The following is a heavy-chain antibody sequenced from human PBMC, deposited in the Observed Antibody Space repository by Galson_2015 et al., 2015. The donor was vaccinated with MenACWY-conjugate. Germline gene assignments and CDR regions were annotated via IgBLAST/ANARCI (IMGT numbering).Heavy chain of an antibody. V-gene: IGHV3-48*02. J-gene: IGHJ4*01. CDR3: AAGNYGDFDY. Sequence: SLRLSCAASEFTFSTYSMNWVRQAPGKGLEWVSYISSGSSTIYYADSVKGRFTISRDNAKNSLYLQMNSLRDEDTAVYYCAAGNYGDFDYWGHGTLVTVSS. CDR2: ISSGSSTI. CDR1: EFTFSTYS. D-gene: IGHD4-17*01.